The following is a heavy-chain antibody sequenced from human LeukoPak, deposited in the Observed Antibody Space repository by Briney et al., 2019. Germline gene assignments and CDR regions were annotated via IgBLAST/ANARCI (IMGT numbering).Heavy chain of an antibody. J-gene: IGHJ4*02. D-gene: IGHD3-10*01. CDR3: ARTPPIGGGYYFDY. V-gene: IGHV1-69*13. CDR1: GGTFSSYA. CDR2: TIPIFGTA. Sequence: ASVKVSCKASGGTFSSYAISWVRQAPGQGLEWMGGTIPIFGTANYAQKFQGRVTITADESTSTAYMELSSLRSEDTAVYYCARTPPIGGGYYFDYWGQGTLVTVSS.